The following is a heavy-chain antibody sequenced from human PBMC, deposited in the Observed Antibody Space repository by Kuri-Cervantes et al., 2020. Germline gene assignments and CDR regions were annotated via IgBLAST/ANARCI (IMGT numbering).Heavy chain of an antibody. CDR3: ARGGLSAFDI. D-gene: IGHD3-16*01. CDR1: GYTCTGYY. CDR2: ISAGNNDYT. J-gene: IGHJ3*02. Sequence: ASVKVSCKASGYTCTGYYMHWVRQAPGQGIEWMGWISAGNNDYTNYSQKFQGRFTVARDTSETTAYMEMSSLRFEDTAVYYCARGGLSAFDIWGQGTMVTVS. V-gene: IGHV1-3*01.